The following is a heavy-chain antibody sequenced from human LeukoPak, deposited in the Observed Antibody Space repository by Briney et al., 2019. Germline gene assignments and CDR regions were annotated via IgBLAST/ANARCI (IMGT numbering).Heavy chain of an antibody. V-gene: IGHV4-34*01. J-gene: IGHJ4*02. Sequence: SETLSLTCAVYGGSFSGYYWSWIRQPPGKGLEWIGEINHSGSTNYNPSLKSRVTISVDTSKNQFSLQLNSVTPEDTAVYYCARWVHKLAHFDYWGQGSLVTVSS. D-gene: IGHD1-1*01. CDR2: INHSGST. CDR3: ARWVHKLAHFDY. CDR1: GGSFSGYY.